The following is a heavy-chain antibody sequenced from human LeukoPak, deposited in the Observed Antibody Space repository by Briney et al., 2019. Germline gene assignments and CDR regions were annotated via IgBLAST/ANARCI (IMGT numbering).Heavy chain of an antibody. CDR1: GFTFSTYS. Sequence: GGSLRLSCAASGFTFSTYSMNWVRQAPGKGLEWVSSISSNNRYIYYADSVKGRFTISRDDAKNTLYLQVNSLRAEDTAVYFCARGGSDTAMAHDYWGQGTLVTVSS. CDR2: ISSNNRYI. J-gene: IGHJ4*02. V-gene: IGHV3-21*01. D-gene: IGHD5-18*01. CDR3: ARGGSDTAMAHDY.